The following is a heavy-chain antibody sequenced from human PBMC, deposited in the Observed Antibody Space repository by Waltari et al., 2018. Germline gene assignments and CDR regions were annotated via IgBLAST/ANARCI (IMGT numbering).Heavy chain of an antibody. CDR2: INPSCGSN. D-gene: IGHD2-21*01. CDR1: EYTFTSSY. J-gene: IGHJ6*02. Sequence: QVQLVQSGAEVKKPGASVKISCKTSEYTFTSSYIHWVRQAPGQGLEWMGIINPSCGSNIYAQKFQGRVTMTRDTSTSTVYMELSSLRSEDTAVYYCALDTGALWMDVWGQGTTVTVSS. CDR3: ALDTGALWMDV. V-gene: IGHV1-46*01.